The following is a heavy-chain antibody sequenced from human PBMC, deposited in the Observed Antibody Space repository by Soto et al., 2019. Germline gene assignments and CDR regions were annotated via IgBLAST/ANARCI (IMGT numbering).Heavy chain of an antibody. V-gene: IGHV3-9*01. J-gene: IGHJ4*02. CDR3: AKESGYDWALDS. CDR2: ISWNSATI. D-gene: IGHD5-12*01. CDR1: GFNFDDYG. Sequence: DVQLLESGGGLVQPGRSLTLSCEASGFNFDDYGMHWVRQVPGKGLEWVSGISWNSATIGYADSVKGRFIISRDNAKKSLSLQMSSLRGVDAALYYCAKESGYDWALDSWGQGTLVTVSS.